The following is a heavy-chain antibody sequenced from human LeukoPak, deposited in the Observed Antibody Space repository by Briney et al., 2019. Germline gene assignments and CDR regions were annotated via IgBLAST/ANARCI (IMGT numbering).Heavy chain of an antibody. J-gene: IGHJ5*02. Sequence: GGSLRLSCAASGFTFSSYAMSWVRQAPGKGLEWVSAISGIGGSTYYADSVKGRFTISRDNSKNTLYLQMNSLRAEDTAVYYCAKGKGVVPAAIRGGNWFDPWGQGTLVTVSS. D-gene: IGHD2-2*01. V-gene: IGHV3-23*01. CDR3: AKGKGVVPAAIRGGNWFDP. CDR1: GFTFSSYA. CDR2: ISGIGGST.